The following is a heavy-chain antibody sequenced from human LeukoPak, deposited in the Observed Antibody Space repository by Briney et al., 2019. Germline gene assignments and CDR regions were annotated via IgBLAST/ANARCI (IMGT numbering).Heavy chain of an antibody. D-gene: IGHD2-21*01. CDR2: ISYDGNNK. Sequence: PAGSLRLSCAASGFTFSSYAMHWVRQAPGKGLEWVAMISYDGNNKYYADSVKGRFTISRDTSKNTLYLEMNSLRAEDTAVYYCAKDRTGVVMGDYWGQGTLVTVSS. V-gene: IGHV3-30*18. J-gene: IGHJ4*02. CDR3: AKDRTGVVMGDY. CDR1: GFTFSSYA.